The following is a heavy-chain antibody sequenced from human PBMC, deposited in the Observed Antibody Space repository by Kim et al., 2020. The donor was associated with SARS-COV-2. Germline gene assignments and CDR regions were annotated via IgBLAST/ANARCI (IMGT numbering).Heavy chain of an antibody. CDR2: IYYSGST. V-gene: IGHV4-59*13. J-gene: IGHJ2*01. Sequence: SETLSHTCTVSGGSISSYYWSWIRQSPGKGLEWIGYIYYSGSTNYNPSLKSRVTISVDTSKNQFSLKLSSVTAADTAVYYCARDSYGTWYFDLWGRGTLVTVSS. CDR1: GGSISSYY. D-gene: IGHD4-17*01. CDR3: ARDSYGTWYFDL.